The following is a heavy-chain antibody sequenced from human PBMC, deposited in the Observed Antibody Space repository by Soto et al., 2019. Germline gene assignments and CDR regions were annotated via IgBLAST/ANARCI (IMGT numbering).Heavy chain of an antibody. CDR2: ISTYKGDT. V-gene: IGHV1-18*01. CDR1: GYTFTSYG. D-gene: IGHD4-17*01. Sequence: QVQLVQSGAEVKKPGASVKVSCQASGYTFTSYGISWGRQAPGQGLEWMGWISTYKGDTHYAQKLQGRVTMTTDTSTSTAYMELRSLTSDDTAVYYCARAYGDYYFDYWGQGTLVTVSS. CDR3: ARAYGDYYFDY. J-gene: IGHJ4*02.